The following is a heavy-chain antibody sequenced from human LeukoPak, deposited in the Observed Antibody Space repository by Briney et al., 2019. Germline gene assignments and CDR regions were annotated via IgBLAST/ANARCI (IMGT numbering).Heavy chain of an antibody. V-gene: IGHV3-23*01. CDR2: ISGSGGST. D-gene: IGHD1-14*01. CDR3: VRIIYFDY. J-gene: IGHJ4*02. CDR1: GFIFSKYA. Sequence: GGSLRLSCAASGFIFSKYAMSWVRQAPGKGLEWVSSISGSGGSTYYADSVKGRFTISRDNSKNTLHPQMNGLRAEDTAVYYCVRIIYFDYWGQGILVTVSS.